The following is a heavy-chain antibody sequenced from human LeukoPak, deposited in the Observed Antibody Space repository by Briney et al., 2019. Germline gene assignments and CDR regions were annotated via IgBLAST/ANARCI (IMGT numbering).Heavy chain of an antibody. V-gene: IGHV3-23*01. CDR3: AKDVYGSGSYKGLDAFDI. J-gene: IGHJ3*02. Sequence: GGSLRLSCAASGLTFSSYAMSWVRQAPGKGLEWVSAISGSGGSTYYADSVKGRFTISRDNSKNTLYLQMNGLRAEDTAVYYCAKDVYGSGSYKGLDAFDIWGQGTMVTVSS. CDR2: ISGSGGST. CDR1: GLTFSSYA. D-gene: IGHD3-10*01.